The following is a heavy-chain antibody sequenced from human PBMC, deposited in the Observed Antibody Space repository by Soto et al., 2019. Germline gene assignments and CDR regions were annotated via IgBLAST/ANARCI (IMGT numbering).Heavy chain of an antibody. CDR2: IIPIFGTA. Sequence: EASVKVSCKASGGTFSSYAISWVRQAPGQGLEWMGGIIPIFGTANYAQKFQGRVTITADESTSTAYMELSSLRSEDTAVYSCERGQGQLVLDYSGPGTIVTVYS. CDR3: ERGQGQLVLDY. D-gene: IGHD6-13*01. V-gene: IGHV1-69*13. J-gene: IGHJ4*02. CDR1: GGTFSSYA.